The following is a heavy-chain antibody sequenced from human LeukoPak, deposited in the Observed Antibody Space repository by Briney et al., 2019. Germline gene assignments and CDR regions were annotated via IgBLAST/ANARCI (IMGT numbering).Heavy chain of an antibody. CDR2: ISGRGAAT. J-gene: IGHJ4*02. Sequence: GGSLRLSCAASGFTFSNYAMSWVRQAPGKGLEWVSAISGRGAATYYADSVKGRFTISRDNSKNTLFLQLSSLRAEDTAVYYYAKCLAEPGTCYFDYWGQGTLVSVSS. CDR1: GFTFSNYA. V-gene: IGHV3-23*01. D-gene: IGHD6-13*01. CDR3: AKCLAEPGTCYFDY.